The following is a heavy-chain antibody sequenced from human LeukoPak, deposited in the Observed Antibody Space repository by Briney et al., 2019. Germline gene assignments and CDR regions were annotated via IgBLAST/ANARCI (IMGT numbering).Heavy chain of an antibody. CDR3: ASGPTVTTYSGYFDY. Sequence: SVKVSCKASGGTFSSYAISWVRQAPGQGLEWMGGIIPIFGTANYAQKFQGRVTITADKSTSTAYMELSSLRSEDTAVYYCASGPTVTTYSGYFDYWGQGTLVTVSS. CDR2: IIPIFGTA. CDR1: GGTFSSYA. V-gene: IGHV1-69*06. J-gene: IGHJ4*02. D-gene: IGHD4-17*01.